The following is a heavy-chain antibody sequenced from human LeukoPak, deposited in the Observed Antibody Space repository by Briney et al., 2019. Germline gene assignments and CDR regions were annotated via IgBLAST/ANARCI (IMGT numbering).Heavy chain of an antibody. CDR3: AKDVGGGSYGIDY. CDR2: ISWNSGSI. CDR1: GFTFDDYA. Sequence: PGGSLRLSCAASGFTFDDYAMHWVRQAPGKGLEWVSGISWNSGSIGYADSVKGRFTISRDNAKNSLYLQMNSLRAEDTALYYCAKDVGGGSYGIDYWGQGTLVTVSS. D-gene: IGHD1-26*01. V-gene: IGHV3-9*01. J-gene: IGHJ4*02.